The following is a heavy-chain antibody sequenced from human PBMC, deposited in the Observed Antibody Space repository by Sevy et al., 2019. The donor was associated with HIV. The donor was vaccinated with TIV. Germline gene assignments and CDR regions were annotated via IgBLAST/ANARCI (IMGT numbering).Heavy chain of an antibody. Sequence: ASVKVSCKASGYTFTNYHIHWVRQATGQGLEWMGWMNPNSGNTAYAQKFEGRVTITGNTSISTAYMELSSLKSDDTAVYYYARGFLTPGIVQYLDWSGGNWFDPWGQGTLVTVSS. J-gene: IGHJ5*02. CDR3: ARGFLTPGIVQYLDWSGGNWFDP. CDR1: GYTFTNYH. V-gene: IGHV1-8*03. CDR2: MNPNSGNT. D-gene: IGHD3-9*01.